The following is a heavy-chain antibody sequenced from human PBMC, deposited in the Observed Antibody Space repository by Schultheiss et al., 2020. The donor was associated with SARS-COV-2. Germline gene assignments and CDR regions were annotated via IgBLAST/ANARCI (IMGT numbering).Heavy chain of an antibody. V-gene: IGHV4-34*01. CDR1: GGSISSYY. J-gene: IGHJ5*02. Sequence: SETLSLTCTVSGGSISSYYWSWIRQPPGKGLEWIGEINHSGSTYYNPSLKSRVTISLDTSKNYFSLNYFSLRLSSVTAADTAVYYCARLVATYNWFDPWGQGTLVTVSS. CDR2: INHSGST. D-gene: IGHD5-12*01. CDR3: ARLVATYNWFDP.